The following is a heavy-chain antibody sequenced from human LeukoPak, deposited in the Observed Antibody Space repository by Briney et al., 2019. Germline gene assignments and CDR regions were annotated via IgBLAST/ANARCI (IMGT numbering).Heavy chain of an antibody. J-gene: IGHJ4*02. Sequence: VKPSETLSLTCTVSGGSISSYYWSWIRQPPGKGLEWIGYIYYSGSTNYNPSLKSRVTISVDTFKNQFSLKLSSVTAADTAVYYCARGVYIAAAQYGYWGQGTLVTVSS. CDR1: GGSISSYY. V-gene: IGHV4-59*01. D-gene: IGHD6-13*01. CDR2: IYYSGST. CDR3: ARGVYIAAAQYGY.